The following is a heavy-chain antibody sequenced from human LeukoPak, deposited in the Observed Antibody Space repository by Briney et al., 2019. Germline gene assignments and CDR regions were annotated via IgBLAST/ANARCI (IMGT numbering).Heavy chain of an antibody. CDR3: AREYSSGSSIFDR. CDR2: ISASGDVT. Sequence: GGSLRLSCAASGFTFSKFPMGWVCQAPGRGLEWVSAISASGDVTFYADSVKGRFTVSRDNSKNTLFLQMNSLRREDTAVYYCAREYSSGSSIFDRWGQGTLVTVTS. V-gene: IGHV3-23*01. CDR1: GFTFSKFP. D-gene: IGHD3-10*01. J-gene: IGHJ4*02.